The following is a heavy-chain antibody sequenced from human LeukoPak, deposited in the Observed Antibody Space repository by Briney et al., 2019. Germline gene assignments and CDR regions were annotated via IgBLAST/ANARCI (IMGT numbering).Heavy chain of an antibody. Sequence: GGSLRLSCAASGFTFSSYSMNWVRQAPGKGLEGVAVISYDGSNKYYADSVKGRFTISRDNSKNTLYLQMNSLRAEDTAVYYCAKDGASRDFDYGGQGTLVTVSS. CDR3: AKDGASRDFDY. D-gene: IGHD1-26*01. CDR1: GFTFSSYS. CDR2: ISYDGSNK. V-gene: IGHV3-30*18. J-gene: IGHJ4*02.